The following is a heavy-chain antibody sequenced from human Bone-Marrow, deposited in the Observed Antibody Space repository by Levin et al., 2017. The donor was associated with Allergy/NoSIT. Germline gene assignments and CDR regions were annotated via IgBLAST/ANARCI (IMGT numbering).Heavy chain of an antibody. CDR2: ISFSESP. Sequence: SQTLSLTCTVSGGSLSYYYWSWIRQPPGKGLEWIGQISFSESPNYRPSLKRRVSISVDTSKNQFSLKMTSVTAADTAVYYCARHDPPYGTIEDWGPGTLVTVSS. V-gene: IGHV4-59*08. CDR1: GGSLSYYY. CDR3: ARHDPPYGTIED. J-gene: IGHJ4*02. D-gene: IGHD2-2*01.